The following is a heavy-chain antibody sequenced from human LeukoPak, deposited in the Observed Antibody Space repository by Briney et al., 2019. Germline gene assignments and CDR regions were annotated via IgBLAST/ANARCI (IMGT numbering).Heavy chain of an antibody. J-gene: IGHJ5*02. CDR3: ARSSAAEGPTHNWFGP. V-gene: IGHV4-39*01. CDR1: GGSISSTSNY. D-gene: IGHD6-13*01. CDR2: IYYSGGT. Sequence: SETLSLTCSVSGGSISSTSNYWGSISQPPGKGLEWIGSIYYSGGTYYNPSLRSRVIISVDTSKNRFSLELTSVTAADTAMYYCARSSAAEGPTHNWFGPWGQGTLVIAPS.